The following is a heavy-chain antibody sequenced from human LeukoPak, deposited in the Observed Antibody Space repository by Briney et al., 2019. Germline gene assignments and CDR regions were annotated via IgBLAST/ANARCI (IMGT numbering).Heavy chain of an antibody. J-gene: IGHJ5*02. CDR2: IYYSGST. D-gene: IGHD3-3*01. V-gene: IGHV4-39*01. CDR3: ARHYYDFWSGYLSWFDP. Sequence: SETLSLTCTVSGGFISSSSYYWGWIRQPPGKGLVWIGSIYYSGSTYYNPSHKIRVTISVDTSKNQFSLKLSSVPAADTAVYYCARHYYDFWSGYLSWFDPWGQGTLVTVSS. CDR1: GGFISSSSYY.